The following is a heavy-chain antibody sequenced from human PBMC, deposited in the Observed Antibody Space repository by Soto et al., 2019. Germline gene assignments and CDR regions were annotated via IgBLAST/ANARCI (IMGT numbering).Heavy chain of an antibody. CDR2: ISGSGGST. CDR1: GFTFSSYA. Sequence: PGGSLRLSCAASGFTFSSYAMSWVRQAPGKGLEWVSAISGSGGSTYYADSVKGRFTISRDNSKNTLYLQMNSLRAEDTAVYYCAKVRDVSMIVVVITYFDYWRQGTLVTVSS. V-gene: IGHV3-23*01. CDR3: AKVRDVSMIVVVITYFDY. D-gene: IGHD3-22*01. J-gene: IGHJ4*02.